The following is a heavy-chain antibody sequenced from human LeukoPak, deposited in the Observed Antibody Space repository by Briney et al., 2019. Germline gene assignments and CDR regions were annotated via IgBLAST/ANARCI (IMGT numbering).Heavy chain of an antibody. CDR3: AKGSWVTMVRGIMTNYFDY. CDR2: ISGSNVGP. Sequence: TGGSLRLSCAASGFTFSTCALSWVRQAPGKGLEWVSTISGSNVGPYYADSVKGRFTISRENSKNTLYLHMNSLRAEDTAVYYCAKGSWVTMVRGIMTNYFDYWGQGTLVTVSS. V-gene: IGHV3-23*01. D-gene: IGHD3-10*01. J-gene: IGHJ4*02. CDR1: GFTFSTCA.